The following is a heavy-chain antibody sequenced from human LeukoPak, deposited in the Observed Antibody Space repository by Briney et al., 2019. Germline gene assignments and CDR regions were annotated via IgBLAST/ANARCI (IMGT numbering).Heavy chain of an antibody. D-gene: IGHD4-17*01. V-gene: IGHV4-59*08. Sequence: PSETLSLTCTVSGGSISGYYWGWIRQPPGKGLEWIGYIYYTGGTNYNPSLKSRVTISVDTSNHQFSLRLSSVTAADMAMYYCARIGSAVYGDYDYWGQGTLATVSS. CDR2: IYYTGGT. CDR3: ARIGSAVYGDYDY. CDR1: GGSISGYY. J-gene: IGHJ4*02.